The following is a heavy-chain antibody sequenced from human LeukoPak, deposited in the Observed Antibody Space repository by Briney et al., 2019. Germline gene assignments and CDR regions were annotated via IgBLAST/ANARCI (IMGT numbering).Heavy chain of an antibody. D-gene: IGHD3-10*01. CDR1: GGSISIYR. V-gene: IGHV4-4*07. Sequence: SETLSLTCTLSGGSISIYRWSWIRQPAGKGLEWMGRIDTSGNTNYNPSLTGRVTMSVDTSKTQFYLNLRSVTAADTAIYYCARGIVRGVSAPDIWGQGTMVTVSS. J-gene: IGHJ3*02. CDR2: IDTSGNT. CDR3: ARGIVRGVSAPDI.